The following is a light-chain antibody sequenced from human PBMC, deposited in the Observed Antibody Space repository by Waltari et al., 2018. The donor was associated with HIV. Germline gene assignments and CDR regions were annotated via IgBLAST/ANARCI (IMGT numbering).Light chain of an antibody. Sequence: IQMTQSPETLSASVGDRVTITCRASQSVNEWLDWFQQKPGKAPKLLISKVSTLERGVPSRFSGSGSWTQFTLTISSLQPDDFATYYCQQFHSYWTFGQGTRVEIK. CDR2: KVS. J-gene: IGKJ1*01. CDR1: QSVNEW. V-gene: IGKV1-5*03. CDR3: QQFHSYWT.